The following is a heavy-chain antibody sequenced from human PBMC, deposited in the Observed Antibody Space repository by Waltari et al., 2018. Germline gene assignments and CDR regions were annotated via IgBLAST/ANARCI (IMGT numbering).Heavy chain of an antibody. CDR3: ARVLSGRGYYFDY. J-gene: IGHJ4*02. CDR2: ISSSSSYI. Sequence: EVQLVESGGGLVKPGGSLRLSCAASGFTFSSYSMNWVRQAPGKGLEWVSSISSSSSYIYYADSVKCRFTISRDNAKNSLYLQMNSLRAEDTAVYYCARVLSGRGYYFDYWGQGTLVTVSS. CDR1: GFTFSSYS. D-gene: IGHD2-15*01. V-gene: IGHV3-21*01.